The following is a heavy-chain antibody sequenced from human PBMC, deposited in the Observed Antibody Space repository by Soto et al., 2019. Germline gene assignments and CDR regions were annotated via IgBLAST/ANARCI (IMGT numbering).Heavy chain of an antibody. CDR1: GDSIGRFY. CDR3: ARDLSGTGLDI. Sequence: QLQLHESGPGLVKPSETLSLTCNVSGDSIGRFYWSWIRQSAGKGLEWIGRVYSTGGVTYNPALRGRVTISLDRSNNHLSLEMNSVTAADTAVYFCARDLSGTGLDIWGRGTRVSVSS. V-gene: IGHV4-4*07. J-gene: IGHJ6*02. D-gene: IGHD1-26*01. CDR2: VYSTGGV.